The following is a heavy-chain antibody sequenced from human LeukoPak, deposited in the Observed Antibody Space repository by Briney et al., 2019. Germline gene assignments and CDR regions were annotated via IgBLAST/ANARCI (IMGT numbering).Heavy chain of an antibody. D-gene: IGHD2-2*01. CDR3: ARDFVVVVPAATQYVYYMDV. CDR2: INPSGGST. V-gene: IGHV1-46*01. J-gene: IGHJ6*03. CDR1: GYTFTSYY. Sequence: GASVKVSCTASGYTFTSYYMHWVRQAPGQGLEWMGIINPSGGSTSYAQKFQGRVTMTRDMSTSTVYMELSSLRSEDTAVYYCARDFVVVVPAATQYVYYMDVWGKGTTVTVSS.